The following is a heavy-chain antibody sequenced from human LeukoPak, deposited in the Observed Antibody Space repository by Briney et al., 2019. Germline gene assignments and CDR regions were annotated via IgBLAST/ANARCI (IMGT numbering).Heavy chain of an antibody. CDR2: IYYSGST. D-gene: IGHD5-24*01. CDR1: GGSISSYY. J-gene: IGHJ4*02. CDR3: ARDRDGYSDY. Sequence: PSETLSLTCTVSGGSISSYYWSWIRQPPGKGLERIGYIYYSGSTNYNPSLKSRVTISVDTSKNQFSLKLSSVTAADTAVYYCARDRDGYSDYWGQGTLVTVSS. V-gene: IGHV4-59*01.